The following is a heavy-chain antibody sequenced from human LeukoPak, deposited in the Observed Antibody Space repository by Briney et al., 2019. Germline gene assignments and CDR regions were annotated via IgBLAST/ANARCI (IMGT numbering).Heavy chain of an antibody. CDR2: IKQDGSEK. V-gene: IGHV3-7*01. CDR3: ARGPLRGYSRY. CDR1: GFTFSNYW. D-gene: IGHD5-18*01. Sequence: PGGSLRLSCAGSGFTFSNYWMSWVRQAPGKGLEWVANIKQDGSEKYYVDSVKGRFTISRDNAKNSLCLQMNSLGAEDTAVYYCARGPLRGYSRYWGQGTLVTVSS. J-gene: IGHJ4*02.